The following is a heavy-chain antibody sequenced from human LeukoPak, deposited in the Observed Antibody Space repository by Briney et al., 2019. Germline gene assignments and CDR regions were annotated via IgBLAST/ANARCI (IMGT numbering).Heavy chain of an antibody. CDR1: HGSIATHSYF. CDR2: VQYSGFG. D-gene: IGHD3-3*01. J-gene: IGHJ2*01. CDR3: VRGVSNDWYFDL. Sequence: SETLSLTCTVSHGSIATHSYFWGWLRQPPGKGQEFVASVQYSGFGYKSPSLRSRVAVSTDTSKNQFSLRLESVTAADTAVYFCVRGVSNDWYFDLWGSGTLVSISS. V-gene: IGHV4-39*07.